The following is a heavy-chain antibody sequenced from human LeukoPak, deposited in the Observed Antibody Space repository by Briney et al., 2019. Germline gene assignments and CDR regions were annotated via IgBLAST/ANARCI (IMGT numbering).Heavy chain of an antibody. CDR3: ARATPNWNYFDY. J-gene: IGHJ4*02. CDR1: GLTFSSYS. Sequence: GGSLRLSCAASGLTFSSYSMNWVRQAPGKGLEWVSYISSSGSPIYHAGSVKGRFTISRDNAKNSLYLQMNSLRAEDTAVYYCARATPNWNYFDYWGQGTLVTVSS. CDR2: ISSSGSPI. V-gene: IGHV3-48*01. D-gene: IGHD1-1*01.